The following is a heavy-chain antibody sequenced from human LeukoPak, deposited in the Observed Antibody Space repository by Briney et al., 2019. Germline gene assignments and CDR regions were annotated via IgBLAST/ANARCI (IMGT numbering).Heavy chain of an antibody. CDR2: INPSGGST. V-gene: IGHV1-46*01. CDR1: GYTFTSYY. CDR3: ARDHGDYSFYYYYYMDV. D-gene: IGHD4-17*01. J-gene: IGHJ6*03. Sequence: ASVKVSCKASGYTFTSYYMHWVRQAPGQGLEWMGIINPSGGSTSYAQKFRGRVTMTRDMSTSTVYMELSSLRSEDTAVYYCARDHGDYSFYYYYYMDVWGKGTTVTVSS.